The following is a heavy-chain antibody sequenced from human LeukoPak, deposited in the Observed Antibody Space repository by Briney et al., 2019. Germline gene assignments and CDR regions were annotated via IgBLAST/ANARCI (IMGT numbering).Heavy chain of an antibody. CDR2: INPNSGGT. CDR3: AKARGLYCSSTSCYECDV. CDR1: GYTFTAYY. Sequence: GASVKVSCKASGYTFTAYYIHWVRQAPGQGLGWMGWINPNSGGTNYAQKFQGRVTLTRDTSITTAYMEVSKLRSDDTAVYYCAKARGLYCSSTSCYECDVWGKGTTVTVSS. V-gene: IGHV1-2*02. D-gene: IGHD2-2*01. J-gene: IGHJ6*04.